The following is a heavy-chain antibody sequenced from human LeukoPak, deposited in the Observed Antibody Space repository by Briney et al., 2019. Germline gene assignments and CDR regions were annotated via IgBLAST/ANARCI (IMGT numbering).Heavy chain of an antibody. V-gene: IGHV3-48*03. Sequence: GGSLRLSCAASGFTFSSYEMNWVRQAPGKGLEWVSYISSSVSTIYYADSVKGRFTISRDNAKNSLYLQMNSVRAEDTAVYYCAELGITMIGGVWGKGTTVTISS. CDR1: GFTFSSYE. D-gene: IGHD3-10*02. J-gene: IGHJ6*04. CDR3: AELGITMIGGV. CDR2: ISSSVSTI.